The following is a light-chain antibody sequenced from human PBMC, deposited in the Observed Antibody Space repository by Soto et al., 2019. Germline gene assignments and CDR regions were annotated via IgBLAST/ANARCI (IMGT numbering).Light chain of an antibody. CDR2: KAS. V-gene: IGKV1-5*03. CDR1: QSISSW. J-gene: IGKJ3*01. CDR3: QQYNSYSGAT. Sequence: DLQMTQSPSTLSASVGDRVTITCRASQSISSWLAWYQQKPGKAPKLLIYKASSLESGVPSRFSGSGSGPEFTLTISILQPDDFATYYCQQYNSYSGATFGPGTKVDIK.